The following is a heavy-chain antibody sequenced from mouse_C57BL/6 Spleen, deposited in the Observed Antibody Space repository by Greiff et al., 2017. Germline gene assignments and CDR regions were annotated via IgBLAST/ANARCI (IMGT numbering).Heavy chain of an antibody. CDR1: GYTFTSYW. CDR3: ARGRYGSSYLDFDY. CDR2: IDPSDSYT. Sequence: QVQLQQPGAELVMPGASVKLSCKASGYTFTSYWMHWVKQRPGQGLEWIGEIDPSDSYTNYNQKFKGKSTLTVDKSSSTAYMQLSSMTSEDSAVDYCARGRYGSSYLDFDYWGQGTTLTVSS. D-gene: IGHD1-1*01. J-gene: IGHJ2*01. V-gene: IGHV1-69*01.